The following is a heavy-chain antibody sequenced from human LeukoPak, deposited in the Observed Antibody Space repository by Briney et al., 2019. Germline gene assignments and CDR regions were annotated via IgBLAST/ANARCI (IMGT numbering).Heavy chain of an antibody. D-gene: IGHD6-13*01. V-gene: IGHV1-18*01. CDR2: ISAYNGNT. CDR3: AREQHDESVDAFDI. CDR1: GYTFTSYG. Sequence: ASVKVSCKATGYTFTSYGISWVRQAPGQGLEWMGWISAYNGNTNYAQKLQGRVTMTTDTSTSTAYMELRSLRSDDTAVYYCAREQHDESVDAFDIWGQGTMVTVSS. J-gene: IGHJ3*02.